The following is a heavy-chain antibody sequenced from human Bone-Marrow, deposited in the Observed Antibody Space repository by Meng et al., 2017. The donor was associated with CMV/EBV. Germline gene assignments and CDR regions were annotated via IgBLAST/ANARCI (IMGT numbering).Heavy chain of an antibody. J-gene: IGHJ4*02. CDR1: GGSISSTNYY. V-gene: IGHV4-39*01. CDR2: IFYSGST. CDR3: ATLSRGSSQIVDY. D-gene: IGHD6-6*01. Sequence: LRLSCTVSGGSISSTNYYWAWIRQSPGKGLEWIGSIFYSGSTYYNPSLKSRVTISVDTSKNQFSLKLTSVTAADTAVYYCATLSRGSSQIVDYWGQETLVTVSS.